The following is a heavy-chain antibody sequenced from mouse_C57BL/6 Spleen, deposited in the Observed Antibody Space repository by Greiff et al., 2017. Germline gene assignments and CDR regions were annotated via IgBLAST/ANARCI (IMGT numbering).Heavy chain of an antibody. CDR3: ARDRGGPVLAY. CDR2: ISDGGSYT. CDR1: GFTFSSYA. Sequence: EVQLVESGGGLVKPGGSLKLSCAASGFTFSSYAMSWVRQTPEKRLEWVATISDGGSYTYYPDNVKGRFTISRDNAKNNLYLQMSHLKSEDTAMYYCARDRGGPVLAYWGQGTLVTVSA. D-gene: IGHD3-1*01. J-gene: IGHJ3*01. V-gene: IGHV5-4*01.